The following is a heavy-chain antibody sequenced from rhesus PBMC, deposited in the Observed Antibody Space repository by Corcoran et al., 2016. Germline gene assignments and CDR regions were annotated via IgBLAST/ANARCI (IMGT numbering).Heavy chain of an antibody. CDR1: GYSISSGYD. CDR3: ARDPGTVGDY. CDR2: IYGSSGIT. Sequence: QVQLQESGPGVVKPSETLSLTCAVSGYSISSGYDWSWIRQPPGKGLDWIGYIYGSSGITNYNPSLKNRVIISKDTSKNQFSLKLSSVTAADMAVYYCARDPGTVGDYWGQGVLVTVSS. V-gene: IGHV4-76*01. D-gene: IGHD5-24*01. J-gene: IGHJ4*01.